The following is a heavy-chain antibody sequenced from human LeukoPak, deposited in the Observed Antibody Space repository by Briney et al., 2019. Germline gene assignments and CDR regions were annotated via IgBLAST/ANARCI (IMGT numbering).Heavy chain of an antibody. V-gene: IGHV3-23*01. CDR1: GFTFSSSA. CDR3: AKGYYGSGSYGWFDY. CDR2: ISGSGDRT. J-gene: IGHJ4*02. Sequence: GGSLRLSCAASGFTFSSSAMSWVRQAPGKGLEWVSTISGSGDRTYYADSVKGRFTVSRDNSKNTLFLHMNSLRAEDTAVYSCAKGYYGSGSYGWFDYWGQGTLVTVSS. D-gene: IGHD3-10*01.